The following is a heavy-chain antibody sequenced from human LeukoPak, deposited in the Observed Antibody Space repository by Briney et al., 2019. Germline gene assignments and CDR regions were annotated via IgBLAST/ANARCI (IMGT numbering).Heavy chain of an antibody. CDR1: GVSITRGDYY. CDR3: ARGDMYSSSWSN. CDR2: IYYSGST. J-gene: IGHJ4*02. D-gene: IGHD6-13*01. Sequence: SQTLSLTCTVSGVSITRGDYYWSWIRQPPGKGLEWIGYIYYSGSTFYNPSLKSRVVISVDTSKNQFSLRLNSVTAADTAMYYCARGDMYSSSWSNWGQGTLVTVSS. V-gene: IGHV4-30-4*01.